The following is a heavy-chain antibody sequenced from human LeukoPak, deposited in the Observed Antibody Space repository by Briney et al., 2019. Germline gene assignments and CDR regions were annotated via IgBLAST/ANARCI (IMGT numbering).Heavy chain of an antibody. CDR2: AYYRSTWYN. CDR3: ARRLTQYDCFDP. CDR1: GDSVSSNSVT. J-gene: IGHJ5*02. Sequence: SQTLSLTCAISGDSVSSNSVTWNWIRQSPSRGLEWLGRAYYRSTWYNDYAVSVRGRITVNPDTSKNQFSLHLNSVTPEDTAVYYCARRLTQYDCFDPWGRGILVTVSS. V-gene: IGHV6-1*01. D-gene: IGHD2-2*01.